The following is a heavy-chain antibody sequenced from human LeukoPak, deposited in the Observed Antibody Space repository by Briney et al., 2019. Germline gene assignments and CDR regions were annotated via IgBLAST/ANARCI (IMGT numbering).Heavy chain of an antibody. J-gene: IGHJ6*02. CDR3: ARGVGIDDILTGYSYYYYYYGMDV. V-gene: IGHV4-59*01. Sequence: SETLSLTCTVSGGSISSYYWSWIRQPPGKGLEWIGYIYYSGSTNYNPSLKSRVTISVDTSKNQFSLKLSSVTAADTAVYYCARGVGIDDILTGYSYYYYYYGMDVWGQGTTVTVSS. CDR2: IYYSGST. CDR1: GGSISSYY. D-gene: IGHD3-9*01.